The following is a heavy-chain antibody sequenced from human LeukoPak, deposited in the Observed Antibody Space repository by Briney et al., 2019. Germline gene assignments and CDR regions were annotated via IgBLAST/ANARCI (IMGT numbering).Heavy chain of an antibody. CDR3: AREGGPDAFDI. Sequence: PSETLSLTCTVSGGSISSYYWSWIRQLPGKGLEWIGYIYYSGSTNYNPSLKSRVTISVDTSKNQFSLKLSSVTAADTAVYYCAREGGPDAFDIWGQGTMVTVSS. V-gene: IGHV4-59*01. J-gene: IGHJ3*02. CDR2: IYYSGST. D-gene: IGHD2-15*01. CDR1: GGSISSYY.